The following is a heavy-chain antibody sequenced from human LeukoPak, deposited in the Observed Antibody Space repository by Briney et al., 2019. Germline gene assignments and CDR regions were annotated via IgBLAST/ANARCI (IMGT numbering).Heavy chain of an antibody. CDR1: GGSISSGY. CDR2: IYNSGRS. Sequence: SSETLSLTCSVSGGSISSGYWSWIRQPPGKGLEWTAYIYNSGRSNYNPSLKSRVTISLDTSKNQFSLKLSPVTAADTAVYYCAGGSGASWFDPWGQGTLVTVSS. J-gene: IGHJ5*02. D-gene: IGHD2-8*02. CDR3: AGGSGASWFDP. V-gene: IGHV4-59*01.